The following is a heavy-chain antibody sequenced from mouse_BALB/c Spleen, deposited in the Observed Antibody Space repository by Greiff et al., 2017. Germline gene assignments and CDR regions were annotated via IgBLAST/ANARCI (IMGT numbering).Heavy chain of an antibody. CDR3: ARIHYYGYGDY. Sequence: EVQGVESGPGLVKPSQSLSLTCTVTGYSITSDYAWNWIRQFPGNKLEWMGYISYSGSTSYNPSLKSRISITRDTSKNQFFLQLNSVTTEDTATYYCARIHYYGYGDYWGQGTTLTVSS. V-gene: IGHV3-2*02. CDR1: GYSITSDYA. J-gene: IGHJ2*01. CDR2: ISYSGST. D-gene: IGHD1-2*01.